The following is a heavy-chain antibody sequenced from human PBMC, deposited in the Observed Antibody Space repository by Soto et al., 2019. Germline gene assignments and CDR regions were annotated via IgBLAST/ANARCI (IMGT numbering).Heavy chain of an antibody. CDR3: ARVPTAIGYYFEY. J-gene: IGHJ4*02. CDR1: GGSSSSYF. V-gene: IGHV4-59*01. Sequence: PSETLSLTCTVSGGSSSSYFWSWIRQPPGKGLEWIGYIYYSGSTNYNPSLKSRVTISVDTSKNQFSLKLSSVTAADTAVYYCARVPTAIGYYFEYSGQGTLVTVSS. CDR2: IYYSGST.